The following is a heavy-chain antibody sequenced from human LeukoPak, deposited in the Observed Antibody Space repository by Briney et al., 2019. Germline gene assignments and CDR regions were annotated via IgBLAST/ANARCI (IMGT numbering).Heavy chain of an antibody. CDR2: IYYSGST. V-gene: IGHV4-59*01. CDR3: ARGGGKGLAIDY. Sequence: SETLSLTCTVSGGSISSYYWSWIRQPPGKGLEWIGYIYYSGSTNYNPSFKSRVTISVDTSKNQFSLKLSSATAADTAVYYCARGGGKGLAIDYWGQGTLVTVSS. J-gene: IGHJ4*02. D-gene: IGHD3/OR15-3a*01. CDR1: GGSISSYY.